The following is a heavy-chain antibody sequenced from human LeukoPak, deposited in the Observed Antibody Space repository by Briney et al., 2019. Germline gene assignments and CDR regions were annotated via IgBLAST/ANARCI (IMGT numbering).Heavy chain of an antibody. CDR2: ITSGGNT. CDR3: AKYCSGGNCYSGLY. V-gene: IGHV3-23*01. Sequence: GGSLRLSCAAPGFIFSNYAMTRVRQAPAKGLQWVSTITSGGNTYYADSVRGRFTISRDNSKNTLYLQINSLRAEDTAVYHCAKYCSGGNCYSGLYWGQGTLVTVSS. CDR1: GFIFSNYA. J-gene: IGHJ4*02. D-gene: IGHD2-15*01.